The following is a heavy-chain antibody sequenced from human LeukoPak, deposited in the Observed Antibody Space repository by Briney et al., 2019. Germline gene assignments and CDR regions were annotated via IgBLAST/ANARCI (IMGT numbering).Heavy chain of an antibody. V-gene: IGHV3-23*01. CDR3: AKASHSSSWYVPFDP. D-gene: IGHD6-13*01. CDR1: GFTFSNYA. CDR2: ISGSASST. Sequence: GGFLRLSCAASGFTFSNYAMSWVRQAPGKGLEWVSAISGSASSTYHADSVKGRFTISRDNSKNTLYLQMNSLRAEDTAVYYCAKASHSSSWYVPFDPWGQGTLVTVSS. J-gene: IGHJ5*02.